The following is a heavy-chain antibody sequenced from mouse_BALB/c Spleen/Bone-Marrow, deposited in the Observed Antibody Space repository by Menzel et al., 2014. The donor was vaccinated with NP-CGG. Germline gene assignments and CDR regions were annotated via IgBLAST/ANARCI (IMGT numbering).Heavy chain of an antibody. J-gene: IGHJ3*01. CDR3: ARGFITTVVPFAY. CDR2: ISYDGSN. V-gene: IGHV3-6*02. D-gene: IGHD1-1*01. Sequence: EVKLQESGPGLVKPSQSLSLPCSVTGYSITSGYYWNWIRQFPGNKLEWMGYISYDGSNDSNPSLKNRISITRDTSKNQFFLKLNSVTTEDTATYYCARGFITTVVPFAYWGRGTLVTVSA. CDR1: GYSITSGYY.